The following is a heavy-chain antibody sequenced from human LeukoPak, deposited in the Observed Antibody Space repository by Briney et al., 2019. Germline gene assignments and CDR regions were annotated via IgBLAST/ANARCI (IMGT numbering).Heavy chain of an antibody. CDR3: VRDGGVSGYDLLDY. D-gene: IGHD5-12*01. CDR2: INQDGSKE. CDR1: GFTFCNYW. J-gene: IGHJ4*02. V-gene: IGHV3-7*01. Sequence: PGGSLRLSCAASGFTFCNYWMNWVRQAPGKGLEWVAHINQDGSKEYYMDSVKGRFTISRDNAKNSLSLQMNSLGAEDTAVYYCVRDGGVSGYDLLDYWGQGTLVTVSS.